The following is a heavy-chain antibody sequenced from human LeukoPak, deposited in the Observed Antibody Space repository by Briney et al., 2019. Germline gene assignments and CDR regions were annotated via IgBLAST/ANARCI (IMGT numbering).Heavy chain of an antibody. CDR3: ARGGQLAATTTSWFDP. D-gene: IGHD6-6*01. V-gene: IGHV4-34*01. CDR1: GGSFSGYY. CDR2: INHSGST. Sequence: PSETLSLTCAVYGGSFSGYYWSWIRQPPGKGLEWIGEINHSGSTNYNPSLKSRVTISVDTSKNRFSLKLSSVTAADTAVYYCARGGQLAATTTSWFDPWGQGTLVTVSS. J-gene: IGHJ5*02.